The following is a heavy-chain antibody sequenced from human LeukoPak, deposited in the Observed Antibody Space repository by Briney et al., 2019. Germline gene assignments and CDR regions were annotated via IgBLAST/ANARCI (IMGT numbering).Heavy chain of an antibody. V-gene: IGHV1-69*13. CDR3: ARENGIGYYDSSGYYVGG. J-gene: IGHJ4*02. D-gene: IGHD3-22*01. Sequence: GASVKVSCKASGGTFSSYAISWVRQAPGQGLEWMGGIIPIFGTANYAQKFQGRATITADESTSTAYMELSSLRSEDTAVYYCARENGIGYYDSSGYYVGGWGQGTLVTVSS. CDR1: GGTFSSYA. CDR2: IIPIFGTA.